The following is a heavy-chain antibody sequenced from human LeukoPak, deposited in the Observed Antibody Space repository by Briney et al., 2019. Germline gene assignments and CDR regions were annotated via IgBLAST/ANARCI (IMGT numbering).Heavy chain of an antibody. J-gene: IGHJ4*02. D-gene: IGHD2-2*01. V-gene: IGHV3-30*18. CDR2: ISYDGSNK. CDR1: GFTFSSYG. Sequence: GGSLRLSCAASGFTFSSYGMHWVRQAPGKGLEWVAVISYDGSNKYYADSVKGRFTISRDNSKNTLYLQMNSLRAEDTAVYYCAKGGDQLLWGSYYFDYWGQGTLVTVSS. CDR3: AKGGDQLLWGSYYFDY.